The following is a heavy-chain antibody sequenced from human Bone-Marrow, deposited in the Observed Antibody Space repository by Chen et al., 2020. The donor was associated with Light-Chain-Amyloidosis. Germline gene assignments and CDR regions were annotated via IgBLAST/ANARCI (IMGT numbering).Heavy chain of an antibody. CDR3: VRSRYSTGPFEV. V-gene: IGHV4-39*07. Sequence: QVQLQLSGPGLVKPSETLFLKCSVSGDSITSSTDYWGWIRQPPGKGLEYIASIYSSGSSYYKPSLKSRVTISVDTSKNQFSLRLTPATAADTAVYHCVRSRYSTGPFEVWGQGSLVTVSS. J-gene: IGHJ1*01. D-gene: IGHD3-16*02. CDR2: IYSSGSS. CDR1: GDSITSSTDY.